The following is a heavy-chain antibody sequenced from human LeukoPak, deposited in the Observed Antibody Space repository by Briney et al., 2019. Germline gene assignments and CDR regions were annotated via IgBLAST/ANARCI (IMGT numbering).Heavy chain of an antibody. Sequence: ASVKVSCKASGYTFTSYAMHWVRQAPGQRLEWMGWINAGNGNTKYSQKIQGRVTITRDTSASTAYMELSSLRSEDTAVYYCARVVVPAAMDYYYGTDVWGKGTTVTVSS. J-gene: IGHJ6*04. CDR2: INAGNGNT. CDR1: GYTFTSYA. CDR3: ARVVVPAAMDYYYGTDV. V-gene: IGHV1-3*01. D-gene: IGHD2-2*01.